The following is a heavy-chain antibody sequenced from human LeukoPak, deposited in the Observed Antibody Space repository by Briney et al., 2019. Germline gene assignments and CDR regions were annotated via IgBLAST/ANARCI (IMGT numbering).Heavy chain of an antibody. CDR2: IYYSGST. V-gene: IGHV4-39*01. CDR1: GGSISSGGYY. D-gene: IGHD3-16*01. Sequence: SETLSLTCTVSGGSISSGGYYWSWIRQHPGKGLEWIGYIYYSGSTYYNPSLKSRVTISVDTSKNQFSLKLSSVTAADTAVYYCARHKITFGDLDYRGQGALVNVSS. J-gene: IGHJ4*02. CDR3: ARHKITFGDLDY.